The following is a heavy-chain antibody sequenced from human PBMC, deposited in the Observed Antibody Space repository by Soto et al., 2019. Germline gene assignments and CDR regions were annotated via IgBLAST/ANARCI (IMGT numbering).Heavy chain of an antibody. CDR2: LNNYGST. J-gene: IGHJ4*02. CDR1: GGSISSYR. D-gene: IGHD3-10*01. V-gene: IGHV4-4*07. CDR3: AREGIDYYGSGVRLWYYFDY. Sequence: SETLSLTCTVSGGSISSYRWSWIRQPAGKGLEWIGHLNNYGSTHYNPSLKSRVTISVDRSKNQFSLKLSSVTAEDTAVYYCAREGIDYYGSGVRLWYYFDYWGQGTLVTVSS.